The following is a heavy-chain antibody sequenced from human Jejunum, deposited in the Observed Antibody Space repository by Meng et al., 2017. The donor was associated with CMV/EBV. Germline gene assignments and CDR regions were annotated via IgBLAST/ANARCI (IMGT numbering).Heavy chain of an antibody. Sequence: SLKISCAASGFHFSSYWMHWVRQAPGEGLVWVSRISSDGSSTSYADSVKGRFTISRDNAKNTLYLQMNSLRAEDTAVYYCASNRGYWGQGTLVTVSS. V-gene: IGHV3-74*01. J-gene: IGHJ4*02. CDR2: ISSDGSST. CDR1: GFHFSSYW. CDR3: ASNRGY.